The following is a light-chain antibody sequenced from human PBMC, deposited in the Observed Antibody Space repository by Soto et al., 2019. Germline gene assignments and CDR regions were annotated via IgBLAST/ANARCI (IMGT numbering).Light chain of an antibody. J-gene: IGLJ1*01. CDR3: QSYDSSLSSYV. Sequence: QPVLTQPPSVSGAPGQRVTISCTGSSSNIGTGYDVHWYQQLPGTAPKLLIYSNANRPSGVPDRFSGSKSGTSASLAITGLQAEDEADYYCQSYDSSLSSYVFGTGTKLTVL. CDR1: SSNIGTGYD. CDR2: SNA. V-gene: IGLV1-40*01.